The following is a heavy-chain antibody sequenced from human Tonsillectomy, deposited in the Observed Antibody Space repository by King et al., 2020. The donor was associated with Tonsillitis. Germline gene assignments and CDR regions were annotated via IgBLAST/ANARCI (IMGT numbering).Heavy chain of an antibody. CDR2: ITSNDEK. Sequence: VTLKESGPVLMTPTETLTLTCTVSGFSLSSARMGVCWICQPPGKSLEWVGDITSNDEKSYSKFLKIRLSISKYTSKSQVVLNLANLGPYDTGTYYCARIGSNFYYYMDVWGKGTTVAVSS. V-gene: IGHV2-26*01. D-gene: IGHD5-24*01. CDR3: ARIGSNFYYYMDV. CDR1: GFSLSSARMG. J-gene: IGHJ6*03.